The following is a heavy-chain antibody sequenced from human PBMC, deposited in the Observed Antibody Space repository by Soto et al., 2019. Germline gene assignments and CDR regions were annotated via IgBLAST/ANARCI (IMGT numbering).Heavy chain of an antibody. CDR1: GFTFSSYA. V-gene: IGHV3-23*01. J-gene: IGHJ4*02. CDR2: ISGSGGST. CDR3: ARGSPGPVDH. D-gene: IGHD3-10*01. Sequence: GGSLRLSCAASGFTFSSYAMSWVRQAPGKGLEWVSAISGSGGSTYYADSVKGRFTISRNTSINTAYMELRSLRSQDTAVYYCARGSPGPVDHWGQGTQVTVSS.